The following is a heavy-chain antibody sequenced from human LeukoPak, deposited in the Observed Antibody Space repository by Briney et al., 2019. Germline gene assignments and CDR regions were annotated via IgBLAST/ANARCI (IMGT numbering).Heavy chain of an antibody. Sequence: GGSLRLSCAASGFTFSSYWMSWVRQAPGKGLEWVANIKQDGSEKHYVDSVKGRFTISRDNTKNSLYLQLNSLRAEDTAVYYCARDLLYGDYVGAYFDYWGQGTLVTVSS. CDR3: ARDLLYGDYVGAYFDY. J-gene: IGHJ4*02. D-gene: IGHD4-17*01. CDR2: IKQDGSEK. CDR1: GFTFSSYW. V-gene: IGHV3-7*01.